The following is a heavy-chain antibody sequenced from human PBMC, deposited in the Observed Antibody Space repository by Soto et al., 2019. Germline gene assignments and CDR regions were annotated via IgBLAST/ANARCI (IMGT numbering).Heavy chain of an antibody. CDR1: GYTFTSYE. V-gene: IGHV1-8*01. D-gene: IGHD2-15*01. CDR3: ARGRYCSGGSCYLDWFDP. CDR2: MNPNSGNT. J-gene: IGHJ5*02. Sequence: GASVKVSCKASGYTFTSYEINWVRQATGQRLEWMGWMNPNSGNTGYAQKFQGRVTMTRNTSVSTAYMELSSLRSEDTAVYYCARGRYCSGGSCYLDWFDPWGQGTLVTVSS.